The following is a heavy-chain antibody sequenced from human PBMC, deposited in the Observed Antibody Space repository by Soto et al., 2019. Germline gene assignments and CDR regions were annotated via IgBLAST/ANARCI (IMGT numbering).Heavy chain of an antibody. D-gene: IGHD6-19*01. CDR2: IYYTGFT. J-gene: IGHJ4*02. CDR3: ARAYRINGWSDYFFDY. CDR1: GDSLSGGDYY. V-gene: IGHV4-30-4*08. Sequence: SETLSLTCTVSGDSLSGGDYYWSWIRQPPGKGLEWIGDIYYTGFTFYNPSLKSRLTISLDSSKNQFSLRLNSVTAADPAVYFCARAYRINGWSDYFFDYWGQGTLVTVSS.